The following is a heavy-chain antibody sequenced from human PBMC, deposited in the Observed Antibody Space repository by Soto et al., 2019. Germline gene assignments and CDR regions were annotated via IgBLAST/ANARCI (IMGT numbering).Heavy chain of an antibody. V-gene: IGHV4-61*01. Sequence: SWTLSLTCTVSGGSVYSASHYWSSIRQPPGKGLGWIGHRFYSGSTNYSPPLKRRDTRSVYRSNRYISLKLSTVSAAGPAGYNCARGKLAGVVVTASSSSYYSAMDVWGQGNTVTVSS. J-gene: IGHJ6*01. D-gene: IGHD2-15*01. CDR2: RFYSGST. CDR1: GGSVYSASHY. CDR3: ARGKLAGVVVTASSSSYYSAMDV.